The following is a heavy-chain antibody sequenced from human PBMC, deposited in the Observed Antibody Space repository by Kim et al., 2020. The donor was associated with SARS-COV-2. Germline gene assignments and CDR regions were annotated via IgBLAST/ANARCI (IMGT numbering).Heavy chain of an antibody. CDR1: GGSFSGYY. Sequence: SETLSLTCAVYGGSFSGYYWSWIRQPPGKGLEWIGEINHSGSTNYNPSLKSRVTISVDTSKNQFSLKLSSVTAADTAVYYCARGRGYDFWSGYSPGPQNAFDIWGQGTMVTVSS. V-gene: IGHV4-34*01. D-gene: IGHD3-3*01. J-gene: IGHJ3*02. CDR2: INHSGST. CDR3: ARGRGYDFWSGYSPGPQNAFDI.